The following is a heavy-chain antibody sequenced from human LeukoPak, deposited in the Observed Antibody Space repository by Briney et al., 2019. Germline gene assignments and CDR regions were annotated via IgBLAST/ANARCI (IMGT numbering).Heavy chain of an antibody. CDR1: GYTFTGYY. Sequence: ASVKVSCKASGYTFTGYYMHWVRQAPGHGLEWMGRINPNSGGTNYAQKFQGRVTMTRDTSISTAYMELSRLRSEDTAVYYCARDLNDFWSGNNWFDPWGQGTLVTVSS. CDR3: ARDLNDFWSGNNWFDP. D-gene: IGHD3-3*01. V-gene: IGHV1-2*06. CDR2: INPNSGGT. J-gene: IGHJ5*02.